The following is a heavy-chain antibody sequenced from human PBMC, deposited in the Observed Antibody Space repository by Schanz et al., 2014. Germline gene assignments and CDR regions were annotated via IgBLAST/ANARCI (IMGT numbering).Heavy chain of an antibody. Sequence: QVQLVESGGGVVQPGRSLRLSCAASGFTFSSYTMHWVRQAPGTGLEWVAVISYDGTNKYYADSVEGRFTISRDNSKNTLYLQMNNLRAEDTAVYYCPREMGSALLRYFDLWGRGTLVTVSS. J-gene: IGHJ2*01. CDR3: PREMGSALLRYFDL. CDR1: GFTFSSYT. CDR2: ISYDGTNK. V-gene: IGHV3-30*04. D-gene: IGHD1-26*01.